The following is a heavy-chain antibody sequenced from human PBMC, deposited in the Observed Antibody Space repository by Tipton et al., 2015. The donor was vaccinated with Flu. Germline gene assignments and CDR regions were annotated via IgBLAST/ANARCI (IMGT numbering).Heavy chain of an antibody. CDR1: GGSISDYR. CDR3: ARVAFIHDNRDYYYSSGSDV. V-gene: IGHV4-59*01. CDR2: MYYSGYI. Sequence: TLSLTCSVSGGSISDYRWSWLRQSPEKGLEWIGYMYYSGYINYNPSLKSRVTMSLDTSENQLSLKLSSLTAADTAVYYCARVAFIHDNRDYYYSSGSDVWGQGTTVTVS. J-gene: IGHJ6*02. D-gene: IGHD3-16*01.